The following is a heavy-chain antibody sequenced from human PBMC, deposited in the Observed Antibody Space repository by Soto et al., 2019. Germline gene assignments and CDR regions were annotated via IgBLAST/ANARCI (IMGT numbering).Heavy chain of an antibody. CDR3: AGAPWDVYAGYYFDC. Sequence: QVQLQESGPGLVKPSWTLSLTCAVSGGSISSSNWWSWVRQPPGKGLEWMGEIYHSGSTNYNPSLKSRVPISVDQSQKPFSLTLRSVTAADTAVYSCAGAPWDVYAGYYFDCWGQGTLVTVSS. CDR1: GGSISSSNW. V-gene: IGHV4-4*02. D-gene: IGHD1-26*01. J-gene: IGHJ4*02. CDR2: IYHSGST.